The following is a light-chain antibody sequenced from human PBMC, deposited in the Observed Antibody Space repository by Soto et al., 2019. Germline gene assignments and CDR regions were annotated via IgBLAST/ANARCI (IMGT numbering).Light chain of an antibody. J-gene: IGLJ1*01. CDR1: SSDFGTYNY. V-gene: IGLV2-14*01. Sequence: QSALTQPATVSGSPGQSITISCTGTSSDFGTYNYVSWYQQHPGNAPKHMIYEVSKRPSGVSNRFTGFKSGNTASLTNSGLQAEDEADYYCSSYTTSSSYVFGTGTKVTVL. CDR2: EVS. CDR3: SSYTTSSSYV.